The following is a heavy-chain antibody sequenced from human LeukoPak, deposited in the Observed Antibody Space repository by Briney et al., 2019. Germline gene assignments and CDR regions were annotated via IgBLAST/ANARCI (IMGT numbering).Heavy chain of an antibody. CDR2: ISYSGST. D-gene: IGHD3-16*01. Sequence: SETLSLTCTVSGGSISSSSYYWGWIRQPPGKGLEWIGSISYSGSTYYNPSLKSRVTISVDTSKNQFSLKLSSVTAADTAVYYCARRGFGYSRSYIDYWGQGTLVTVSS. CDR1: GGSISSSSYY. V-gene: IGHV4-39*01. J-gene: IGHJ4*02. CDR3: ARRGFGYSRSYIDY.